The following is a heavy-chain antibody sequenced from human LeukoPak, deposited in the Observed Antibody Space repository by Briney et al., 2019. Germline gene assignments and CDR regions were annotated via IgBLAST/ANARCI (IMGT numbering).Heavy chain of an antibody. D-gene: IGHD2-2*01. CDR3: ASGGSPSCCHFDY. J-gene: IGHJ4*02. V-gene: IGHV3-21*01. Sequence: PGGSLRLSCAASGFTFSSYSMNWVRQAPGKGLEWVSSISSSSSYIYYADSVKGRFTISRDNAKNSLYLQMNSLRAEDTAVYYCASGGSPSCCHFDYWGQGTLVTVSS. CDR1: GFTFSSYS. CDR2: ISSSSSYI.